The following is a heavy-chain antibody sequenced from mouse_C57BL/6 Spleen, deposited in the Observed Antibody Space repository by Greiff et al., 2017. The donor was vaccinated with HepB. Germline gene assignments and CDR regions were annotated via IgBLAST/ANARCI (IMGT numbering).Heavy chain of an antibody. D-gene: IGHD2-2*01. CDR2: IYPRSGNT. CDR3: ARGGVTTEAWFAY. J-gene: IGHJ3*01. V-gene: IGHV1-81*01. Sequence: QVQLQQSGAELARPGASVKLSCKASGYTFTSYGISWVKQRTGQGLEWIGEIYPRSGNTYYNEKFKGKATLTADKSSSTAYMELRSLTSEDSAVYFCARGGVTTEAWFAYWGQGTLVTVSA. CDR1: GYTFTSYG.